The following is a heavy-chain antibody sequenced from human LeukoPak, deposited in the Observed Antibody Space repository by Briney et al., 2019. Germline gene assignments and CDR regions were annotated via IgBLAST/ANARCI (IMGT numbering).Heavy chain of an antibody. Sequence: SQTLSLTCTVSGDSIRSGGYYWSWVRQHPGKGLEWIGYIYYSGRTYYNTSLKSRLTISADTSKNQFSLKMSSVTAEDTAVYYCARVYGDYPSYFDLWGRGTLVAVSS. CDR3: ARVYGDYPSYFDL. CDR2: IYYSGRT. CDR1: GDSIRSGGYY. J-gene: IGHJ4*02. D-gene: IGHD4-17*01. V-gene: IGHV4-31*03.